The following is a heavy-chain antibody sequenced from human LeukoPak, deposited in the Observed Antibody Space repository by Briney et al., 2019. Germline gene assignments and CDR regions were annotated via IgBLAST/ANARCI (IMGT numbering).Heavy chain of an antibody. CDR1: GGTFSSYT. V-gene: IGHV1-8*02. J-gene: IGHJ4*02. D-gene: IGHD1-26*01. Sequence: ASVKVSCKASGGTFSSYTISWVRQAPGQGLEWMGWMNPNSGNAGYAQKFQGRVTMTRNTSISTAYMELSSLRSEDTAVYYCARCPPSGSYACLHWGQGTLVTVSS. CDR3: ARCPPSGSYACLH. CDR2: MNPNSGNA.